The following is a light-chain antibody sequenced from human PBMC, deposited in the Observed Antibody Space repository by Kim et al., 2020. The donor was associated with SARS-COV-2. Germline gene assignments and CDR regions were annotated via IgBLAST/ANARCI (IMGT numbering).Light chain of an antibody. CDR2: AAS. CDR3: QHYRDYPWT. V-gene: IGKV1-16*01. CDR1: RDIMRY. Sequence: DIQITQSPSSVSASVGDRLTITCRASRDIMRYLAWFQQKSGKAPKSLILAASSLQGGVPSRFSGSGSGTHFTLTITNLQPEDFATYYCQHYRDYPWTFGQGTKLEI. J-gene: IGKJ1*01.